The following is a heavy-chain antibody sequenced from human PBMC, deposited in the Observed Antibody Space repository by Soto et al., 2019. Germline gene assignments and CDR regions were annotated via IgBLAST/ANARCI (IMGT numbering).Heavy chain of an antibody. J-gene: IGHJ4*02. CDR3: ARDTSIEWAPFDY. Sequence: SVKVSCKASGGTFSSYTISWVRQAPGQGLEWMGRIIPILGIANYAQKFQGRVTITADKSTSTAYMELSSLRSEDTAVYYCARDTSIEWAPFDYWGQGTLVTVSS. V-gene: IGHV1-69*04. CDR1: GGTFSSYT. D-gene: IGHD5-12*01. CDR2: IIPILGIA.